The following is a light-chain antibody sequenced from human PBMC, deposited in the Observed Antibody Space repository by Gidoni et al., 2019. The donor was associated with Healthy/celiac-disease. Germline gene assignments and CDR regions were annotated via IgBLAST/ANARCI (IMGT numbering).Light chain of an antibody. J-gene: IGKJ4*01. V-gene: IGKV3-11*01. CDR3: QQRSNWPPSLT. Sequence: ELVLTQSPATLSLSPGERAILPCRASQSVSSYLAWYQQKPGQAPRLLIYDASNRATGIPARFSGRGSGTDFTLTISSLEPEDCAVYYCQQRSNWPPSLTFGGGTKVEIK. CDR1: QSVSSY. CDR2: DAS.